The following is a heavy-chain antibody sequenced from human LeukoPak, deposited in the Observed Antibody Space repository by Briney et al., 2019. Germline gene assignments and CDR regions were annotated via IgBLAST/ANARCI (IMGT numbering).Heavy chain of an antibody. V-gene: IGHV3-7*04. D-gene: IGHD6-19*01. CDR2: IKQDGSEK. CDR1: GFTFSSYW. J-gene: IGHJ4*02. Sequence: PGGSLRLSCAASGFTFSSYWMSWVRQAPGKGLEWVANIKQDGSEKYYVDSVKGRFTISRDNARNSLYLQMNSLRAEDTAVYYCARARGVPPVAGTPWYFDYWGQGTLVTVSS. CDR3: ARARGVPPVAGTPWYFDY.